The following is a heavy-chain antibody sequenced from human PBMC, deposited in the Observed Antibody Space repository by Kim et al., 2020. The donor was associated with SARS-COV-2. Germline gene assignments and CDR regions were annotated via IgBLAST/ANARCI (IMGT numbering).Heavy chain of an antibody. CDR2: IIPIFGTA. Sequence: SVKVSCKASGGTFSSYAISWVRQAPGQGLEWMGGIIPIFGTANYAQKFQGRVTITADESTSTAYMELSSLRSEDTAVYYCARDPNHYSSSWYMWGQGTLVTVSS. D-gene: IGHD6-13*01. CDR3: ARDPNHYSSSWYM. CDR1: GGTFSSYA. V-gene: IGHV1-69*13. J-gene: IGHJ4*02.